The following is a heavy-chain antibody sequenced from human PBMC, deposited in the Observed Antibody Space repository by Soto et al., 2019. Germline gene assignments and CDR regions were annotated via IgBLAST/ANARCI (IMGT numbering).Heavy chain of an antibody. D-gene: IGHD6-19*01. CDR3: DRDGAIAVVSFNS. V-gene: IGHV1-18*01. J-gene: IGHJ5*01. Sequence: ASVKVSCKASGYTFTSYGISWVRQAPGQGLEWIGWISAYNCNTNYAQKLQGRGTMTTDTSTSTAYMELRSLRSDDTAVYYCDRDGAIAVVSFNSWGQRTRVTVSS. CDR1: GYTFTSYG. CDR2: ISAYNCNT.